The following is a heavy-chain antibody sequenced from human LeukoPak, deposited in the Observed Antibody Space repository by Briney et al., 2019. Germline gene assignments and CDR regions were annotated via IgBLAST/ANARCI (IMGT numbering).Heavy chain of an antibody. D-gene: IGHD2-2*01. V-gene: IGHV1-18*01. J-gene: IGHJ4*02. CDR1: GYTFTSYS. CDR2: ISAYNGNT. Sequence: ASVKVSCKASGYTFTSYSISWVRQAPGQGLEWMGWISAYNGNTNYAQKLQGRVTMTTDTSTSTAYMELRSLRSDDTAVYYCARDLWDIVVVPADESGFDYWGQGTLVTVSS. CDR3: ARDLWDIVVVPADESGFDY.